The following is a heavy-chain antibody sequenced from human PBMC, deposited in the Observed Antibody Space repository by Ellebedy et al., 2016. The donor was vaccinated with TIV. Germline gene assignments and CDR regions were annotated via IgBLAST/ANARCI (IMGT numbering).Heavy chain of an antibody. CDR1: GFTFSSYS. J-gene: IGHJ4*02. CDR3: ARGRYNWNDAGYFDS. CDR2: IASSSSTI. V-gene: IGHV3-48*04. Sequence: GESLKISXGASGFTFSSYSMNWLRQAPGKGLEWVSYIASSSSTIYYADSVKGRFTISRDNARSSLYLQLNSLGAEDTAVYYCARGRYNWNDAGYFDSWGQGTLVTVS. D-gene: IGHD1-1*01.